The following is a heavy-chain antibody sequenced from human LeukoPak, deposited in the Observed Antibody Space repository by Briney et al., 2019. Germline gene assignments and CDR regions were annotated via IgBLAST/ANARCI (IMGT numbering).Heavy chain of an antibody. V-gene: IGHV4-34*01. CDR2: INHSGST. CDR3: ARTSPRGEWFSKVSFYYYYGMDV. D-gene: IGHD3-3*01. CDR1: GGSFSGYY. Sequence: PSEALSLTCAVYGGSFSGYYWSWIRQPPGKGLEWIGEINHSGSTNYNPSLKSRVTISVDTSKNQFSLKLSSVTVADTAVYYCARTSPRGEWFSKVSFYYYYGMDVWGQGTTVTVSS. J-gene: IGHJ6*02.